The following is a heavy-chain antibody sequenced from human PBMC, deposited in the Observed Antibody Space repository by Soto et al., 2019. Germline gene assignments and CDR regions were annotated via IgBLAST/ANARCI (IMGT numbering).Heavy chain of an antibody. CDR2: INAANGDT. D-gene: IGHD6-19*01. J-gene: IGHJ5*02. CDR1: GYTFTSYG. CDR3: ARVVGGIPVAGSSNWFDP. V-gene: IGHV1-3*01. Sequence: GASVKVSCKASGYTFTSYGIHWVRQAPGQRLEWMGWINAANGDTKYSPKFQGRVTITRDTSASTAYMELRSLRSDDTAVYYCARVVGGIPVAGSSNWFDPWGQGTLVTVSS.